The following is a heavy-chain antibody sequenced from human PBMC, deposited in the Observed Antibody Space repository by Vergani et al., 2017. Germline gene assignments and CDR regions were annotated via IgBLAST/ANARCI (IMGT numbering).Heavy chain of an antibody. D-gene: IGHD5-18*01. CDR2: ISYDGSNK. CDR1: GFTFSSYG. Sequence: QVQLVESGGGVVQPGRSLRLSCAASGFTFSSYGMHWVRQAPGKGLEWVAVISYDGSNKYYADSVKGRFTISRDKSKNTLYLQMNSLRAEDTAVYYCAKGNAMVDCYYGMDVWGQGTTVTVSS. V-gene: IGHV3-30*18. J-gene: IGHJ6*02. CDR3: AKGNAMVDCYYGMDV.